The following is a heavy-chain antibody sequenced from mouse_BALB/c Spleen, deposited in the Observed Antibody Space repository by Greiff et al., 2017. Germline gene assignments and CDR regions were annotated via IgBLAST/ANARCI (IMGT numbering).Heavy chain of an antibody. Sequence: EVQLQQSGGGLVKPGGSLKLSCAASGFTFSDYYMYWVRQTPEKRLEWVATISDGGSYTYYPDSVKGRFTISRDNAKNNLYLQMSSLKSEDTAMYYCARDPNYYGNYPYAMDYWGQGTSVTVSS. CDR1: GFTFSDYY. J-gene: IGHJ4*01. D-gene: IGHD2-1*01. V-gene: IGHV5-4*02. CDR3: ARDPNYYGNYPYAMDY. CDR2: ISDGGSYT.